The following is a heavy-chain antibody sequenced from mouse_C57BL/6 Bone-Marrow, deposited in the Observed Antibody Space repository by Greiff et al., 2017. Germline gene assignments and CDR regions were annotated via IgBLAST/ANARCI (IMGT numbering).Heavy chain of an antibody. CDR3: ARHRGYYDYDDWFAY. CDR2: ISGGGGNT. CDR1: GFTFSSYT. Sequence: EVQGVESGGGLVKPGGSLKLSCAASGFTFSSYTMSWVRQTPEKRLEWVATISGGGGNTYYPDSVKGRFTISRDNAKNTLYLQMSRLRSEDTALYYCARHRGYYDYDDWFAYWGQGTLVTVSA. J-gene: IGHJ3*01. V-gene: IGHV5-9*01. D-gene: IGHD2-4*01.